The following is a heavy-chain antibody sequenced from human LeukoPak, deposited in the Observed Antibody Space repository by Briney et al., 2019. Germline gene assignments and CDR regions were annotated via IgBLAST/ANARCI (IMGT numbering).Heavy chain of an antibody. V-gene: IGHV4-34*01. CDR2: INHSGST. CDR1: DASISGYY. J-gene: IGHJ5*02. CDR3: ARGSRWFDP. Sequence: SETLSLTCTVSDASISGYYWSWIRRPPGKGLEWIGEINHSGSTNYNPSLKSRVTISVDTSKNQFSLKLSSVTAADTAVYYCARGSRWFDPWGQGTLVTVSS.